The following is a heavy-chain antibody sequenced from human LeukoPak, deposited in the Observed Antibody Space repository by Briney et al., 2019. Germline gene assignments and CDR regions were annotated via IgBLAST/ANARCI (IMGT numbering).Heavy chain of an antibody. CDR3: ARMPRGIEVVTPYYFAY. CDR2: ISYRGST. V-gene: IGHV4-31*03. J-gene: IGHJ4*02. D-gene: IGHD2-21*02. Sequence: TSQTLSLTCTVFGGFLNSGSYYWSWIRHHPGKGLEWIGYISYRGSTHSNPSLKSRVSISADTSKNQFSLNLNSVTAADTAVYYCARMPRGIEVVTPYYFAYWGPGTLVTVSS. CDR1: GGFLNSGSYY.